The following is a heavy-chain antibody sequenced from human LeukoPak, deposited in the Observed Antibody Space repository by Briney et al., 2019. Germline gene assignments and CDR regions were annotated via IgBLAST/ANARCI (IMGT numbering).Heavy chain of an antibody. Sequence: GGSLRLSCAASGFTFSSYAMHWARQAPGKGLEWVAVISYDGSNKYYADSVKGRFTISRDNSKNTLYLQMNSLRAEDTAVYYCARGDYYDSSGYYSPVDYWGQGTLVTVSS. CDR2: ISYDGSNK. V-gene: IGHV3-30-3*01. CDR3: ARGDYYDSSGYYSPVDY. D-gene: IGHD3-22*01. CDR1: GFTFSSYA. J-gene: IGHJ4*02.